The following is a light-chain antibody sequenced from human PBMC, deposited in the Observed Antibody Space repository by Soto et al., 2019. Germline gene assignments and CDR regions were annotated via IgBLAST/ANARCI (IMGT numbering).Light chain of an antibody. CDR3: QQYQSYSET. CDR2: DAS. V-gene: IGKV1-5*01. CDR1: QSVNTR. J-gene: IGKJ1*01. Sequence: DIQMTQSPPALSASVGDRVTITCRASQSVNTRLAWYQQKPGKAPKLLIHDASSLQTGVPSRFSGSGSGTEFTLTINSLQPDDFATYYCQQYQSYSETFGHGTKVEIK.